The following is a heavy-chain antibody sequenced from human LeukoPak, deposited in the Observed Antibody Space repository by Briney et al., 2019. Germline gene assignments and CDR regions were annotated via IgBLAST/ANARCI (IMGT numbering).Heavy chain of an antibody. V-gene: IGHV3-33*06. J-gene: IGHJ4*02. CDR1: GFTFSSYG. CDR3: AKDLSAIEAGPFDY. D-gene: IGHD6-19*01. CDR2: IWYDGSNK. Sequence: PERSLRLSCAASGFTFSSYGMHWVRQAPGKGLEWVAVIWYDGSNKYYADSVKGRFTISRDNSKNTLYLQMNSLRAEDTAVYYCAKDLSAIEAGPFDYWGQGTLVTVSS.